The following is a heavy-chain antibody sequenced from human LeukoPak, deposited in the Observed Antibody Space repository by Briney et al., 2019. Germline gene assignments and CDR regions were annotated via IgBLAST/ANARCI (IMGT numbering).Heavy chain of an antibody. J-gene: IGHJ4*02. CDR1: GFTFSDYD. V-gene: IGHV3-13*01. D-gene: IGHD1-1*01. CDR2: IGTAGDT. CDR3: ARVAKERVGGVYCFDY. Sequence: PGGSLTLSCAASGFTFSDYDMHWVRQATGKGLEWVSAIGTAGDTYYTGSVKGRFTISRENAKNSLYLQMNSLRAGDTAVYYCARVAKERVGGVYCFDYWGQGTLVTVSS.